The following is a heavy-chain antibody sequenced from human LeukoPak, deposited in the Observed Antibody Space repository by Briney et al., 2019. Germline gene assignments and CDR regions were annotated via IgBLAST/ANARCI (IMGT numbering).Heavy chain of an antibody. Sequence: SETLSLTYTVSGGSINSYYWSWIRQPPGKGLEWIGYIYYSGSTNYNPSLKSRVTISVDTSKNQFSLKLSSVTAADTAVYYCARDPPYDSSGYYSFGALDIWGQGTMVTVSS. D-gene: IGHD3-22*01. CDR1: GGSINSYY. V-gene: IGHV4-59*01. J-gene: IGHJ3*02. CDR2: IYYSGST. CDR3: ARDPPYDSSGYYSFGALDI.